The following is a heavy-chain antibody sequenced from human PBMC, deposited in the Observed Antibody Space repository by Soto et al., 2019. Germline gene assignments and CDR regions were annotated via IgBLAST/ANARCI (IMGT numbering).Heavy chain of an antibody. D-gene: IGHD3-3*01. J-gene: IGHJ4*02. Sequence: PSETLSLTCTVPGGSISNYFCNWIRQPAGKGLEWIGRIDNSGSTNYNPSLKSRITMSADTSRNQFSLKLNSVTAADTAVYYCARGGQDFWSGPFDYWCQGALVTVS. V-gene: IGHV4-4*07. CDR2: IDNSGST. CDR1: GGSISNYF. CDR3: ARGGQDFWSGPFDY.